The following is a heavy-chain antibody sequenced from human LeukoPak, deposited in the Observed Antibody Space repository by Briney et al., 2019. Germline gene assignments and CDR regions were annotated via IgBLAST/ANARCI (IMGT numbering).Heavy chain of an antibody. D-gene: IGHD6-19*01. CDR2: INHSGST. Sequence: PSETLSLTCTVSGASISNYYWTWIRQPPGKGLEWIGEINHSGSTNYNPSLKSRVTISVDTSKNQFSLKLSSVTAADTAVYYCARQAVAGPIDYWGQGTLVTVSS. V-gene: IGHV4-59*01. CDR1: GASISNYY. J-gene: IGHJ4*02. CDR3: ARQAVAGPIDY.